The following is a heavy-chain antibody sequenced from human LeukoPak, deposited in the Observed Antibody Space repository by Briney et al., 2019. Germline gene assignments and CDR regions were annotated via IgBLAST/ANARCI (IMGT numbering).Heavy chain of an antibody. CDR2: ISGSGGST. CDR1: GFTFSSYA. V-gene: IGHV3-23*01. Sequence: GGSLRLSCAASGFTFSSYAMSWVRQAPGKGLEWVSAISGSGGSTYYADSVKGRFTISRDNSKNTLYLQMNSLRAEDTAVYYCARGVRYHRGSSGYYPFPYWGQGTLVTVSS. J-gene: IGHJ4*02. D-gene: IGHD3-22*01. CDR3: ARGVRYHRGSSGYYPFPY.